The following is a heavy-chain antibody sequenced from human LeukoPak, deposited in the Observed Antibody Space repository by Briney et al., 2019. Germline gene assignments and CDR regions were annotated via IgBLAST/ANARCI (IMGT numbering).Heavy chain of an antibody. J-gene: IGHJ5*02. CDR3: ARDGEGFEEMLFDP. CDR1: GFTFSSYG. Sequence: PGGSLRLSCAASGFTFSSYGMHWVRQAPGKGLEWVAVIWYDGSNKYYADSVKGRFTISRDNSKNTLYLQMNSLRAEDTAVYYCARDGEGFEEMLFDPWGQGTLVTVSS. CDR2: IWYDGSNK. D-gene: IGHD3-10*01. V-gene: IGHV3-33*01.